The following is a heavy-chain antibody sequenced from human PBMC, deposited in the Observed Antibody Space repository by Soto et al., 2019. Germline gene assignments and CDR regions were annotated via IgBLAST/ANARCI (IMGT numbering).Heavy chain of an antibody. Sequence: PSETLSLTCTVSGGSISSGGYYWSWIRQHPGKGLEWIGYIYYSGSTYYNPSLKSRVTISVDTSKNQFSLKPSSVTAADTAVYYCARGYSYGSWFDPWGQGTLVTVSS. CDR3: ARGYSYGSWFDP. V-gene: IGHV4-31*03. J-gene: IGHJ5*02. CDR2: IYYSGST. D-gene: IGHD5-18*01. CDR1: GGSISSGGYY.